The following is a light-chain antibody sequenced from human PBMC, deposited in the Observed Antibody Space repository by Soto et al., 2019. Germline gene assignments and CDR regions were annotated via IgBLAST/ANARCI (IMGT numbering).Light chain of an antibody. CDR3: LQHDSFPPT. CDR1: QDIGNH. J-gene: IGKJ5*01. Sequence: DIQMTQSPSAMSASVGDRVTISCRASQDIGNHLAWFQQKPGKVPQRRIFAASSLQTGVPSRFSGSGSGTDFTLTINSLQPEDFATYYCLQHDSFPPTFGQGTRLEIK. CDR2: AAS. V-gene: IGKV1-17*03.